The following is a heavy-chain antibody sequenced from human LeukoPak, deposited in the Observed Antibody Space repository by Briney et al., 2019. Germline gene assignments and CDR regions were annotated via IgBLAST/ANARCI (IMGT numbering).Heavy chain of an antibody. J-gene: IGHJ4*02. CDR3: ARADYGDYRLDY. D-gene: IGHD4-17*01. CDR2: INPNSGGT. V-gene: IGHV1-2*02. CDR1: GYTFTGYY. Sequence: ASVKVSCKASGYTFTGYYMHWVRQAPGEGLEWMGWINPNSGGTNYAQKFQGRVTMTRDTSISTAYMELSRLRSDDTAVHYCARADYGDYRLDYWGQGTVVTVSS.